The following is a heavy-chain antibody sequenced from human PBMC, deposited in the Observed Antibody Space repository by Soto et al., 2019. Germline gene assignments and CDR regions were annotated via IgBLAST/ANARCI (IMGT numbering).Heavy chain of an antibody. CDR1: GYGFTSYW. V-gene: IGHV5-51*01. CDR3: ARFLLYDILTGLLGVAKLGGWFDP. Sequence: PGESLKISCKGSGYGFTSYWIGWVRQMPGKGLEWMGIIYPGDSDTRYSPSFQGQVTISADKSISTAYLQWSSLKASDTAMYYCARFLLYDILTGLLGVAKLGGWFDPWGQGTLVTVSS. J-gene: IGHJ5*02. D-gene: IGHD3-9*01. CDR2: IYPGDSDT.